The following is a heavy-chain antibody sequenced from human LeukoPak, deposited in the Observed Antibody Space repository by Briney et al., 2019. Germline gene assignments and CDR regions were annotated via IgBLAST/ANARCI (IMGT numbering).Heavy chain of an antibody. Sequence: PSETLSLTCTVSGVSISSYYWSWIRQPAGKGLEWIGRIYYSGSTYYNPSLKSRVTISVDTSKNQFSLKLSSVTAADTAVYYCARRGPAYYYGSGSSPAYDYWGQGTLVTVSS. CDR1: GVSISSYY. CDR2: IYYSGST. CDR3: ARRGPAYYYGSGSSPAYDY. J-gene: IGHJ4*02. V-gene: IGHV4-59*05. D-gene: IGHD3-10*01.